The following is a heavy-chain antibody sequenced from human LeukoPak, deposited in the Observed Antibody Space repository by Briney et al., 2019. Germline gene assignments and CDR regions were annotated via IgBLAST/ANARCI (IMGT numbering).Heavy chain of an antibody. CDR3: ARGSSSWYYSLWFDP. CDR2: IWYDGSNK. CDR1: GFTFSSYG. V-gene: IGHV3-33*01. Sequence: GGSLRLSCAASGFTFSSYGMHWVRQAPGKGLEWVAVIWYDGSNKYYADSVKGRFTISRDNSKSTLYLQMNSLRAEDTAVYHCARGSSSWYYSLWFDPWGQGTLVTVSS. J-gene: IGHJ5*02. D-gene: IGHD6-13*01.